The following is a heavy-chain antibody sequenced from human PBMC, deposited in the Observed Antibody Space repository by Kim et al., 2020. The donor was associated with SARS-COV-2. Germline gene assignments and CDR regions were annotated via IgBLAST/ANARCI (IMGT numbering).Heavy chain of an antibody. D-gene: IGHD6-13*01. CDR3: TTHSSSRYFDL. J-gene: IGHJ2*01. CDR1: GFTFSNVW. V-gene: IGHV3-15*01. Sequence: GGSLRLSCAASGFTFSNVWMSWVCQAPGKGLEWVGRIKSKTDGETTAYAAPVKGRFTISRDDSKNTLFLQMNSLKLEDTAVYHCTTHSSSRYFDLWGRGTLVTVSS. CDR2: IKSKTDGETT.